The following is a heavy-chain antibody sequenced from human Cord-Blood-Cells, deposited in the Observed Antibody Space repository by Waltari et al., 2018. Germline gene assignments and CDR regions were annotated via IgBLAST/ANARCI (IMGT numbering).Heavy chain of an antibody. J-gene: IGHJ3*02. CDR2: IDSSRRTI. CDR1: GFTFSSYS. CDR3: ARDRGGAFDI. Sequence: EVQLVESGGGLVQPGGSLRLSCAASGFTFSSYSMNWVRKAPGRGRGWVSYIDSSRRTIYDADSGKGRVTISRDNAKNSLYLQMNSLRAEDTAVYYCARDRGGAFDIWGQGTMVTVSS. V-gene: IGHV3-48*01. D-gene: IGHD3-10*01.